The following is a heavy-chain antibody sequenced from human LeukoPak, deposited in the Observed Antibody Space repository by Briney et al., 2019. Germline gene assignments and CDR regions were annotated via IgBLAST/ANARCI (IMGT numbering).Heavy chain of an antibody. D-gene: IGHD2-15*01. Sequence: ASVKVSCKASGYTFTGYYMHWVRQAPGQGLEWMGWINPNSGGTNYAQKFQGRVTMTRDTSISTAYMELSRLRSDDTAVYYCARDTDCSGGSCYHLIDDYWGQGTQVTVSS. CDR2: INPNSGGT. CDR1: GYTFTGYY. V-gene: IGHV1-2*02. J-gene: IGHJ4*02. CDR3: ARDTDCSGGSCYHLIDDY.